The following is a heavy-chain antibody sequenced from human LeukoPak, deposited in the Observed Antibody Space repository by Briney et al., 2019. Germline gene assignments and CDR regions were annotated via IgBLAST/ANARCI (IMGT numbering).Heavy chain of an antibody. CDR3: ARWGNYYDSSGYWGHAFDI. Sequence: SVKVSCKASGGTFSGYAISWVRQAPGQGLEWMGGIIPIFGTANYAQKFQGRVTITADESTSTAYMELSSLRSEDTAVYYCARWGNYYDSSGYWGHAFDIWGQGTMVTVSS. D-gene: IGHD3-22*01. CDR1: GGTFSGYA. J-gene: IGHJ3*02. CDR2: IIPIFGTA. V-gene: IGHV1-69*13.